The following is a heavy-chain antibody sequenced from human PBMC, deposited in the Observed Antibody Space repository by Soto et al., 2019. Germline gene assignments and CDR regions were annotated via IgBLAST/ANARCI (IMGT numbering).Heavy chain of an antibody. CDR2: LFSNDEK. V-gene: IGHV2-26*01. CDR1: GFSLSNARMG. D-gene: IGHD5-18*01. J-gene: IGHJ6*02. CDR3: ARIRRGYSYGYYGMDV. Sequence: SGPTLVNPTETLTLTCTVSGFSLSNARMGVSLIRQPPGKALEWLAHLFSNDEKSYSTSLNSRLTISKDTSKSQVVLTMTNMDPVDTATYYCARIRRGYSYGYYGMDVWGQGTTVTVS.